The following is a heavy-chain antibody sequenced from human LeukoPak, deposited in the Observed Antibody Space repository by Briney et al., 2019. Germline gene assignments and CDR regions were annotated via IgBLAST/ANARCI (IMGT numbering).Heavy chain of an antibody. Sequence: GASVNVSCKFSVYTLTELSMHWVRQAPGKGLEGMGGFDTEEGETIYAQKFRGRVTMTEDTSTDTAYMELSSLRSEDTAVYYGATARIAVAVAFDPWGQGTLVTVSS. CDR3: ATARIAVAVAFDP. CDR1: VYTLTELS. J-gene: IGHJ5*02. CDR2: FDTEEGET. V-gene: IGHV1-24*01. D-gene: IGHD6-19*01.